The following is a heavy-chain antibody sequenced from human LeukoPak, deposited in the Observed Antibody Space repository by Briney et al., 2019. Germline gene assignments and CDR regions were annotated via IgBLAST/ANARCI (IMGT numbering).Heavy chain of an antibody. CDR3: ARPGGLGIDY. Sequence: SETLSLTCTVSGGSISSSSYYWGWIRQPPGKGLEWIGSIYYSGSTYYNPSPKSRVTISVDTSKNQFSLKLSSVTAADTAVYYCARPGGLGIDYWGQGTLVTVSS. V-gene: IGHV4-39*01. J-gene: IGHJ4*02. CDR1: GGSISSSSYY. D-gene: IGHD7-27*01. CDR2: IYYSGST.